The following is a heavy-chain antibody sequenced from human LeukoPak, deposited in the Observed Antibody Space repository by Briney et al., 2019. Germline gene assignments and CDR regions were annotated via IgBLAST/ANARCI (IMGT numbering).Heavy chain of an antibody. Sequence: GASVKVSCNASGYTFTSYAMHWVRQAPGQRLELMGWINAGNGNTKYSQKFQGRVTITRDTSASTAYMELSSLRSEDTAVYYCAREEQGILTGYYGFDYWGQGTLVTVSS. CDR3: AREEQGILTGYYGFDY. CDR2: INAGNGNT. CDR1: GYTFTSYA. D-gene: IGHD3-9*01. J-gene: IGHJ4*02. V-gene: IGHV1-3*01.